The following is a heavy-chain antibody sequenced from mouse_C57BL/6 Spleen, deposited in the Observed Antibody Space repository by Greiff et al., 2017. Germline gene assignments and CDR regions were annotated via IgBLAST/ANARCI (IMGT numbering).Heavy chain of an antibody. Sequence: QVQLQQPGAELVRPGSSVKLSCKASGYTFTSYWMHWVKQRPIQGLEWIGNIDPSDSETHYNQKFKDKATLTVDKSSSTAYMQLSSLTAEDSAVDYCARGYYGSSYWYFDVWGTGTTVTVSS. CDR1: GYTFTSYW. CDR3: ARGYYGSSYWYFDV. V-gene: IGHV1-52*01. D-gene: IGHD1-1*01. J-gene: IGHJ1*03. CDR2: IDPSDSET.